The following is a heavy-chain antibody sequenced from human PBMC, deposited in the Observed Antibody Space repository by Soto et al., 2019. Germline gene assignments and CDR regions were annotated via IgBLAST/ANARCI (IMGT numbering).Heavy chain of an antibody. D-gene: IGHD6-13*01. CDR1: GFSFSNYE. CDR2: ISSGGSTV. Sequence: EVQLVESGGGLVQPGGSLRLSCAASGFSFSNYEMNWVRQAPGKGLEWVAYISSGGSTVHYADSVRGRFTVSRDNARKSLYLQMNTLRVEDTALYYCARDRAAGGYWGQGTLVTVSS. V-gene: IGHV3-48*03. J-gene: IGHJ4*02. CDR3: ARDRAAGGY.